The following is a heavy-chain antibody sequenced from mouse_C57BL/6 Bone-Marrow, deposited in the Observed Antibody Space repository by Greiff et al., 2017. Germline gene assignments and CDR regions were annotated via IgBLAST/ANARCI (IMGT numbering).Heavy chain of an antibody. Sequence: EVQLQQSGAELVKPGASVKLSCTASGFNIKDYYMHWVKQRTEQGLEWIGRIDPEAGETKYAQKFQGTAPITADTSSNTAYLQLSSLTSEDTAVYYCGSNCLYWYFDVWGTGTTVAVSS. CDR2: IDPEAGET. CDR3: GSNCLYWYFDV. D-gene: IGHD2-5*01. V-gene: IGHV14-2*01. CDR1: GFNIKDYY. J-gene: IGHJ1*03.